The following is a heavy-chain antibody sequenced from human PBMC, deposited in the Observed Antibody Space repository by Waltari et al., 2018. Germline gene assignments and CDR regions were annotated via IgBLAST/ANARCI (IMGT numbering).Heavy chain of an antibody. CDR2: IMRCGNT. CDR3: VRSYGSYIESRQLDY. V-gene: IGHV3-66*01. D-gene: IGHD6-6*01. J-gene: IGHJ4*02. CDR1: GFSVSNNY. Sequence: ELQLVESGGGWVQPGGSLRLSCLASGFSVSNNYITWVRQAPGKGTQGVSCIMRCGNTHYADSESGRFAISRDNFQNTVYLQMDSLGVDDTGVYYCVRSYGSYIESRQLDYWGQGTLVTVAS.